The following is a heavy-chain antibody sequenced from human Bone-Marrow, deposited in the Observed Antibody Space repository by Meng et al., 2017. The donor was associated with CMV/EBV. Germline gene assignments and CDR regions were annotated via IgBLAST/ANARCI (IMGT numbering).Heavy chain of an antibody. Sequence: GESLKISCAASGFTFSSYWMSWVRQAPGKGLEWVANIKQDGSEKYYVDSVKGRFTISRDNAKNSLYLQMNSLRAEDTAVYYCARVQYRGGASFDYWGQGTLVTVSS. CDR2: IKQDGSEK. J-gene: IGHJ4*02. D-gene: IGHD1-26*01. CDR3: ARVQYRGGASFDY. V-gene: IGHV3-7*01. CDR1: GFTFSSYW.